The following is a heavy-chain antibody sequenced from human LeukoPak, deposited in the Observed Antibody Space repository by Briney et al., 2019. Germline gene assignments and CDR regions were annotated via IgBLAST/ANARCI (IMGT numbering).Heavy chain of an antibody. CDR2: MNPNSGNT. CDR1: GYTFTSYD. V-gene: IGHV1-8*01. J-gene: IGHJ6*02. CDR3: ARMDQQLPYYYYGMDV. D-gene: IGHD6-13*01. Sequence: ASVKVSCKASGYTFTSYDINWVRQATGQGLEWMGWMNPNSGNTGYAQKFQGRVTMTRNTSISTAYMELSSLRSEDTAVCYCARMDQQLPYYYYGMDVWGQGTTVTVSS.